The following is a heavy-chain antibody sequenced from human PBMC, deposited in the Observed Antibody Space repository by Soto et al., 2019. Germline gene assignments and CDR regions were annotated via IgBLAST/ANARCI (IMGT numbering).Heavy chain of an antibody. CDR3: VRGPGYSASSTAY. V-gene: IGHV1-8*01. CDR2: MSPSNGRK. D-gene: IGHD1-26*01. J-gene: IGHJ4*02. Sequence: GASVKVSCNASGYTFSSYDIDWLRHATGQGPEWMAWMSPSNGRKGYEQKFRDRVTMTRDNATDTDYMEMSSMTSEDTAVYYCVRGPGYSASSTAYWGQGTQVTVSS. CDR1: GYTFSSYD.